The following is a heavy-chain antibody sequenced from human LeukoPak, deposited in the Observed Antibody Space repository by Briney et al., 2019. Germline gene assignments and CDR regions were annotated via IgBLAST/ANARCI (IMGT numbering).Heavy chain of an antibody. CDR3: AKGEVGGYYYSMFGY. CDR1: GFTFDDYA. Sequence: SGRSLRLSCAASGFTFDDYAMHWVRQAPGKGLEWVSGISWNSGSIGYADSVKGRFTISRDNAKNSLYLQMNSLRAEDTALYYCAKGEVGGYYYSMFGYWGQGTLVTVSS. V-gene: IGHV3-9*01. CDR2: ISWNSGSI. J-gene: IGHJ4*02. D-gene: IGHD3-22*01.